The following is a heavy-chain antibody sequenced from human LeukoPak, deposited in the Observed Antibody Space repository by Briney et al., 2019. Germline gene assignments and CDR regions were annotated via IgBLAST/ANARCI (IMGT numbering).Heavy chain of an antibody. CDR3: AKDMGTTVTTSEQNAFDI. D-gene: IGHD4-17*01. J-gene: IGHJ3*02. CDR1: GFTFDDYA. Sequence: GGSLRLSCAASGFTFDDYAMHWVRHAPGKGLEWVSGISWNSGSIGYADSVKGRFTISRDNAKNSLYLQMNSLRAEDTALYYCAKDMGTTVTTSEQNAFDIWGQGTMVTVSS. V-gene: IGHV3-9*01. CDR2: ISWNSGSI.